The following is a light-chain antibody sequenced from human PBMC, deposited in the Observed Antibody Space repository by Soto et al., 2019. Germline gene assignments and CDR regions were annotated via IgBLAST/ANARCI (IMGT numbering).Light chain of an antibody. CDR2: TTS. CDR1: QSVDSTY. J-gene: IGKJ5*01. CDR3: QQYGSSPIT. Sequence: EIVLTQSPGTVSLSPGERATLSCRASQSVDSTYLAWYQHKSGQAPRLLIYTTSSRATGIPDRFSGSESGTEFTLTISRLEPEDFAVYYCQQYGSSPITFGQGTRLEIK. V-gene: IGKV3-20*01.